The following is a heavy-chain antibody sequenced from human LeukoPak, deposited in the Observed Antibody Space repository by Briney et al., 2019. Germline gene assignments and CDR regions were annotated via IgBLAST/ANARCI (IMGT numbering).Heavy chain of an antibody. D-gene: IGHD6-6*01. CDR2: IYYSGST. CDR1: GGSISSGDYY. Sequence: SQTLSLTCTVSGGSISSGDYYWSWIRQPPGKGLEWIGYIYYSGSTNYNPSLKSCVTISVDTSKNQFSLKLSSVTAADTAVYYCARVGHNLSSSSEQFDYWGQGTLVTVSS. CDR3: ARVGHNLSSSSEQFDY. J-gene: IGHJ4*02. V-gene: IGHV4-61*08.